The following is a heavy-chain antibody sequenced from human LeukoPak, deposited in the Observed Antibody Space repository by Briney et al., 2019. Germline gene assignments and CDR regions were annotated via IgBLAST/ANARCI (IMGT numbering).Heavy chain of an antibody. CDR3: ARPIGCSGPKCYGVYYFDF. D-gene: IGHD2-2*01. V-gene: IGHV3-7*01. J-gene: IGHJ4*02. Sequence: PGGSLRLSCGTSGFTFSNYWMSWVRQAPGKGLEWVANINLDGSEKYYVDSVRGRFTISKDNARNSLLLQMNSLRVEDTAVYYCARPIGCSGPKCYGVYYFDFWGQGALVTVSS. CDR2: INLDGSEK. CDR1: GFTFSNYW.